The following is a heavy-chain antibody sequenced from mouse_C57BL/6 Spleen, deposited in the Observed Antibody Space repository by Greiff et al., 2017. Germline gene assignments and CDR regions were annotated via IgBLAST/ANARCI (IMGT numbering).Heavy chain of an antibody. V-gene: IGHV1-69*01. CDR3: ARRGDSSGLDY. J-gene: IGHJ2*01. CDR2: IDPSDSYT. D-gene: IGHD3-2*02. CDR1: GYTFTSYW. Sequence: QVQLQQPGAELVMPGASVKLSCKASGYTFTSYWMHWVKQRPGQGLEWIGEIDPSDSYTNYNQKFKGKSTLTVDKSSSTAYMQLSSLTSEDSAVYDCARRGDSSGLDYWGQGTTLTVSS.